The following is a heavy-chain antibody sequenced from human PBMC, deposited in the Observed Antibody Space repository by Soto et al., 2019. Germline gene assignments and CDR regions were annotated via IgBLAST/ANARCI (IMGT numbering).Heavy chain of an antibody. CDR3: AKTLTGKDYYYMYV. CDR1: GFTFSNYA. J-gene: IGHJ6*03. D-gene: IGHD1-20*01. Sequence: GGSLRLSCAASGFTFSNYAMNWVRQAPGKGLEWVSRIIGSGGSTYYADSVKGRFTISRDNSKNTLYLQVNSLRAEDTAIYYCAKTLTGKDYYYMYVWGKGTAVTVSS. V-gene: IGHV3-23*01. CDR2: IIGSGGST.